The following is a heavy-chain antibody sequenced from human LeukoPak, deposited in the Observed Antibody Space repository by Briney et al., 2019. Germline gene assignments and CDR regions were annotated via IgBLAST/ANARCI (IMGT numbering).Heavy chain of an antibody. CDR2: ISGSGGST. Sequence: GGSLRLSCAASRFTISSLAMTWVRQAPGKGLEWVSVISGSGGSTYSADSVKGRFTISRDNSKNTLYLQMSSLRAEDTAVYYCAKGLLRSGSHYSLFVYFDYWGQGTLVTVSS. CDR1: RFTISSLA. J-gene: IGHJ4*02. V-gene: IGHV3-23*01. D-gene: IGHD1-26*01. CDR3: AKGLLRSGSHYSLFVYFDY.